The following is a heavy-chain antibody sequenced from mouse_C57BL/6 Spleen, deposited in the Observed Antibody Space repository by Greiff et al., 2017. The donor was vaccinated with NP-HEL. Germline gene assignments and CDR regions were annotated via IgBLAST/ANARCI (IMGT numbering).Heavy chain of an antibody. D-gene: IGHD3-2*02. V-gene: IGHV1-15*01. CDR2: IDPETGGT. CDR3: TRSGQLRLGYFDY. J-gene: IGHJ2*01. Sequence: VQLQQSGAELVRPGASVTLSCKASGYTFTDYEMHWVKQTPVHGLEWIGAIDPETGGTAYTQKFKGKAILTADKSSSTAYMELRSLTSEDSAVYYCTRSGQLRLGYFDYWGQGTTLTVSS. CDR1: GYTFTDYE.